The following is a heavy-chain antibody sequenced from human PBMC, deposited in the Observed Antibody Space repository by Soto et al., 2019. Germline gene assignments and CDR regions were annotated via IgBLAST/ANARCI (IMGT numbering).Heavy chain of an antibody. V-gene: IGHV3-23*01. CDR3: VSPWNDRTYYHFGLDV. Sequence: AGGSLRLSCAASGFTFSSYAMSWVRQAPGKGLEWVAVRSGSGYSTNYADSVKGRFTISRDNSKSTLYLQMDSLRAEDTATYYCVSPWNDRTYYHFGLDVWGQGTTVTVSS. J-gene: IGHJ6*02. CDR2: RSGSGYST. CDR1: GFTFSSYA. D-gene: IGHD1-1*01.